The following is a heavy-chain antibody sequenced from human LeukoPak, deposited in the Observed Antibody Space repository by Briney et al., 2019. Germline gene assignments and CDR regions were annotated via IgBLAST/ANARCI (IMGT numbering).Heavy chain of an antibody. CDR2: IRSSGSSI. Sequence: GGSLRLSCATSGFSFTDYPMNWVRQAPGKGLEWVSYIRSSGSSIYYADSVKGRFTISRDNARNSLFLQMNSLRDEDTAVYYCARETGTTSTLGYWGQGTLVTVSS. D-gene: IGHD1-1*01. V-gene: IGHV3-48*02. J-gene: IGHJ4*02. CDR3: ARETGTTSTLGY. CDR1: GFSFTDYP.